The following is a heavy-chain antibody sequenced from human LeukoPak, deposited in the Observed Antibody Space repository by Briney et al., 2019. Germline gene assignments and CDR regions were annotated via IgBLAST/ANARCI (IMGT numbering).Heavy chain of an antibody. J-gene: IGHJ6*02. CDR3: ARGLLAPDYGSSGYYPPGYGMDV. D-gene: IGHD3-22*01. CDR2: IYDSGST. Sequence: SETLSLTCTVSGGSIRSSYYYWGWIRQPPGKGLEWIGSIYDSGSTYYNPSLKSRVTISVDTSKNQFSLKLSSVTAADTAVYYCARGLLAPDYGSSGYYPPGYGMDVWGQGTTVTVSS. CDR1: GGSIRSSYYY. V-gene: IGHV4-39*01.